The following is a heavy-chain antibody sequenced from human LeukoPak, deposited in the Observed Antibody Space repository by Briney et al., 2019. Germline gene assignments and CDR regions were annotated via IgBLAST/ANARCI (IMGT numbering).Heavy chain of an antibody. V-gene: IGHV4-4*07. J-gene: IGHJ4*02. CDR1: GGSIRSYY. CDR2: IYTSGST. Sequence: PSETLSLTCTVSGGSIRSYYWSWIRQPAGKGLEWIGRIYTSGSTNYNPSLKSRVTMSVDTSKNQFSLKLSSVTAADTAVYYCAGHHPRNTVDFWGQGTLVTVSS. D-gene: IGHD2/OR15-2a*01. CDR3: AGHHPRNTVDF.